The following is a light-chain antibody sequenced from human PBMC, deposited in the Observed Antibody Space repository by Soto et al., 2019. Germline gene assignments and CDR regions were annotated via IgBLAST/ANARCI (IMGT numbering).Light chain of an antibody. CDR1: QSISSW. CDR3: QHYNSYSEA. V-gene: IGKV1-5*03. Sequence: DIQMTQSPSTLSASVGDRVTITCRASQSISSWLAWYRQKPGKAPNLLIHKASHLESGVPSRFSGSGSGTEFTLTISSLQPDDFATYYCQHYNSYSEAFGQGTKVDIK. CDR2: KAS. J-gene: IGKJ1*01.